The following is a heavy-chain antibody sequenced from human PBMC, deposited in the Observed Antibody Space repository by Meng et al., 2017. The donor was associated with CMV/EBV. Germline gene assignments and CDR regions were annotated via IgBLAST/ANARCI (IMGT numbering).Heavy chain of an antibody. J-gene: IGHJ3*02. CDR3: ARGGAYCGGECYSFAFDI. CDR1: GYTFTGYY. D-gene: IGHD2-21*01. V-gene: IGHV1-2*02. Sequence: ASVKVSCKASGYTFTGYYMHWVRQAPGQGLEWMGWINPNSGGTNYAQKFQGRVTMTRDTSISTAYMELSRLRADDTAVYYCARGGAYCGGECYSFAFDIWGQGTMVAVSS. CDR2: INPNSGGT.